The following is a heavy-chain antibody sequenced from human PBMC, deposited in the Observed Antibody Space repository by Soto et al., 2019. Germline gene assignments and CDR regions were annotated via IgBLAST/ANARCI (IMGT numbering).Heavy chain of an antibody. J-gene: IGHJ4*02. Sequence: ASVKVSCKASGGTFSSYAISWVRQAPGQGLEWMGGVIPIFGTANYAQKFQGRVTITADKSTSTAYMELSSLRSEDTAVYYCASHPGPYGDYDDYWGQGTLVTVSS. D-gene: IGHD4-17*01. CDR3: ASHPGPYGDYDDY. V-gene: IGHV1-69*06. CDR2: VIPIFGTA. CDR1: GGTFSSYA.